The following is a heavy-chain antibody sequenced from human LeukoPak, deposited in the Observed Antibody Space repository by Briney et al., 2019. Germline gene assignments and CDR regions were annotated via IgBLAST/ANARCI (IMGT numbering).Heavy chain of an antibody. J-gene: IGHJ4*02. CDR3: ARDGGYCSGGTCYSTH. Sequence: GGSLRLSWAVSGFTLSSYWMTWVRQAPGKGLEWVASIKQDGSETYYVDSLKGRFTISRDNANNSLDLQMNCLRAEDTAVYYCARDGGYCSGGTCYSTHWGQGTLVTVSS. V-gene: IGHV3-7*03. CDR1: GFTLSSYW. D-gene: IGHD2-15*01. CDR2: IKQDGSET.